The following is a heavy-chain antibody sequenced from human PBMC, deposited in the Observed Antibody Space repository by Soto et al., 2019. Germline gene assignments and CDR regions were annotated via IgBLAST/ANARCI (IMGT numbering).Heavy chain of an antibody. CDR2: IDSSGRNI. D-gene: IGHD2-2*01. Sequence: EVQLMESGGGLVKPGGSLRLSCAASGVGFSTYGMNWLRQAPGKGPEWVSSIDSSGRNIDYADSVEGRFSTSRDNAKSSLYLQMNSLRVEDTALYFCARDESAGSSTSNWGQGTLVTVYS. CDR3: ARDESAGSSTSN. J-gene: IGHJ4*02. V-gene: IGHV3-21*01. CDR1: GVGFSTYG.